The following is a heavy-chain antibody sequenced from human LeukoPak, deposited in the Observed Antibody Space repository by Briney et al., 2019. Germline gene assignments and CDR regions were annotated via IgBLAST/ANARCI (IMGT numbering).Heavy chain of an antibody. CDR1: GYTFIGYY. D-gene: IGHD6-13*01. CDR3: ARGRPTTSIAAAGVNWFDP. CDR2: IIPIFGTA. Sequence: GASVKVSCKASGYTFIGYYMHWVRQAPGQGLEWMGGIIPIFGTANYAQKFQGRVTITADKSTSTAYMELSSLRSEDTAVYYCARGRPTTSIAAAGVNWFDPWGQGTLVTVSS. J-gene: IGHJ5*02. V-gene: IGHV1-69*06.